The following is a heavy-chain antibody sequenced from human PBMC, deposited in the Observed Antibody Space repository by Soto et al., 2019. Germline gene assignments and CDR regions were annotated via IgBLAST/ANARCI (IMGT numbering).Heavy chain of an antibody. V-gene: IGHV3-23*01. Sequence: EVQVLESGGGLVQPGGSLRLSCAASGFLFHAYAMAWVRQAPGKGLEWVSGISGIGDMTYYADSVKGRFTISRDNSKNTLYLQMNSLRAEDTAIYYCAKDFGYYFGPGSAGFDPWGQGTLVTVSS. D-gene: IGHD3-10*01. CDR1: GFLFHAYA. J-gene: IGHJ5*02. CDR2: ISGIGDMT. CDR3: AKDFGYYFGPGSAGFDP.